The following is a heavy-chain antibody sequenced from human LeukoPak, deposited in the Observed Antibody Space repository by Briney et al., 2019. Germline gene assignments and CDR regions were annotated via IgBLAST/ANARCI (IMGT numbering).Heavy chain of an antibody. CDR1: GYTFTSYA. Sequence: ASVKVSCKASGYTFTSYAMNWVRQAPGQGLEWMGWINTNTGNPTYAQGFTGRFVFSLDTSVSTAYLQTSSLKAEDTAVYYCARDRPLENKAWGPGSYPLFDYWGQGTLVTVSS. CDR3: ARDRPLENKAWGPGSYPLFDY. CDR2: INTNTGNP. J-gene: IGHJ4*02. D-gene: IGHD3-10*01. V-gene: IGHV7-4-1*02.